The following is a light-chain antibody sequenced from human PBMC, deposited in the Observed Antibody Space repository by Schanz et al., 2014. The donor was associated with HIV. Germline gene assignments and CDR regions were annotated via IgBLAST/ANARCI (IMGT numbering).Light chain of an antibody. Sequence: EIVMTQSPATLYVSPGEGATLSYRASQSISNNLAWYQHKPGQAPRLLIYGASSRATGIPDRFSGSESGTDFTLTISSVEPEDYAMYYCQQYGSPPWTFGQGTKVEVK. CDR1: QSISNN. CDR2: GAS. J-gene: IGKJ1*01. V-gene: IGKV3-20*01. CDR3: QQYGSPPWT.